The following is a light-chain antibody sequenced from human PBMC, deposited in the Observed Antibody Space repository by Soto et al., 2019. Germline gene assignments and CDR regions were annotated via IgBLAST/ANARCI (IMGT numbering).Light chain of an antibody. Sequence: QSVLTQPPSASGTPGQRVTISCSGSSSNIGSNPVNWYQQLPGTAPKLLIYSNNQRPSRVPDRFSGSKSGTSASLAISGLQSEDEADYYCAVWDDRLKGPNYVFGTGTKLTVL. CDR1: SSNIGSNP. J-gene: IGLJ1*01. CDR2: SNN. CDR3: AVWDDRLKGPNYV. V-gene: IGLV1-44*01.